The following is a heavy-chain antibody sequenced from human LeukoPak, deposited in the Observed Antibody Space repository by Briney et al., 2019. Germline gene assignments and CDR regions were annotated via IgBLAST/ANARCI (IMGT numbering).Heavy chain of an antibody. J-gene: IGHJ4*02. V-gene: IGHV4-34*01. D-gene: IGHD1-26*01. Sequence: PSETLSLTCAVYGGSFSGYYWSWIRQPPGKGLEWIGEINHSGSTNYNPSLKSRVTISEDTSKNQFSLNLSSVTAADTTMYYCARYYSGSYDYWGQGTLVTVSS. CDR2: INHSGST. CDR3: ARYYSGSYDY. CDR1: GGSFSGYY.